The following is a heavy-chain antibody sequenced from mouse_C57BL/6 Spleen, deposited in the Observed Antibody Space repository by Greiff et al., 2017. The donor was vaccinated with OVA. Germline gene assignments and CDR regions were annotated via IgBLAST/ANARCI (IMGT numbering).Heavy chain of an antibody. CDR2: IDPSDSYT. CDR3: ARWAYDGRAMDY. CDR1: GYTFTSYW. J-gene: IGHJ4*01. V-gene: IGHV1-69*01. D-gene: IGHD2-3*01. Sequence: QVQLQQPGAELVMPGASVKLSCKASGYTFTSYWMHWVKQRPGQGLEWIGEIDPSDSYTNYNQKFKGKSTMTVDKSSSTAYMQLSSLTSEDSAVYYCARWAYDGRAMDYWGQGTSVTVSS.